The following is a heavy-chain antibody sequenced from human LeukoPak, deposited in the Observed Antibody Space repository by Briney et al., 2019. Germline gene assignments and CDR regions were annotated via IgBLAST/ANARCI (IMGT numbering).Heavy chain of an antibody. D-gene: IGHD3-10*01. CDR2: IYYSGST. CDR1: GGSISSSSYY. J-gene: IGHJ4*02. CDR3: ARVTLCYYGSGSRPCYFDY. V-gene: IGHV4-39*07. Sequence: SETLSLTCTVSGGSISSSSYYWGWIRQPPGKGLEWIGSIYYSGSTYYNPSLKSRVTISVDTSKNQFSLKLSSVTAADTAVYYCARVTLCYYGSGSRPCYFDYWGQGTLVTVSS.